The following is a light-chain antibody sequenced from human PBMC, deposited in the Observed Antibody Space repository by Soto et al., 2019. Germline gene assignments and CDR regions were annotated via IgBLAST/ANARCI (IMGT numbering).Light chain of an antibody. J-gene: IGKJ3*01. CDR3: QQSYSSPLN. CDR2: SAS. CDR1: QSISTE. Sequence: EIAMTQSPATLSVSPGERATLSCRASQSISTELAWYQQIPGQPPRLLIYSASTRATGVPARFTGSGSGSEFTLTISGLQSEDFATYYCQQSYSSPLNFGPGTKVDIK. V-gene: IGKV3-15*01.